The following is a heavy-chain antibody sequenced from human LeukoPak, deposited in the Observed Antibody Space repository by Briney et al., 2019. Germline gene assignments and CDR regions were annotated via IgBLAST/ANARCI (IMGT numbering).Heavy chain of an antibody. CDR2: IYYSGST. J-gene: IGHJ3*02. CDR3: ARRNDFDI. Sequence: SETLSLTCTVSGGSSSSYSWSWIRQPPGKGLEWIGDIYYSGSTSNNPSLKSRVTISVDTSKNQFSLKLSSVTAADTAVYYCARRNDFDIWGQGTMVTVSS. V-gene: IGHV4-59*08. CDR1: GGSSSSYS.